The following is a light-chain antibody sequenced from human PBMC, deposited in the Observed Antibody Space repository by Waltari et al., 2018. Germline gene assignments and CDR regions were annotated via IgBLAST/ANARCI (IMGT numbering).Light chain of an antibody. J-gene: IGLJ2*01. CDR3: AAWDDSLNGVV. CDR1: SSNIGSNT. Sequence: QSVLTQPPSASGTPGQRVTISCSGSSSNIGSNTVTWYQQRPGTAPKLLIYSNNQGPSGVPGRFSGSKSVTSASRAISGLQSEDEADYYCAAWDDSLNGVVFGGGTKLTVL. V-gene: IGLV1-44*01. CDR2: SNN.